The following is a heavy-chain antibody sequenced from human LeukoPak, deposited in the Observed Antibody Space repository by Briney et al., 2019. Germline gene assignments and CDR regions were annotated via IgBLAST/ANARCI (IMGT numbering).Heavy chain of an antibody. J-gene: IGHJ4*02. D-gene: IGHD1-26*01. Sequence: GGSLRLSCAASGFTFSSYAMHWVRQAPGRGLEWVAVISYDGSNKYYADSVKGRFTISRDNSKNTLYLQMNSLRAEDTAVYYCARGPSSGSDYWGQGTLVTVSS. V-gene: IGHV3-30-3*01. CDR1: GFTFSSYA. CDR2: ISYDGSNK. CDR3: ARGPSSGSDY.